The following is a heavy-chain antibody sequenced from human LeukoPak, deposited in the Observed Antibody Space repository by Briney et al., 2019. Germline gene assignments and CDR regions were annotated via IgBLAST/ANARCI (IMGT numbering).Heavy chain of an antibody. CDR2: IYYSGST. Sequence: SETLSLTCTVSGGSISSSSYYWGWIRQPPGKGLEWIGSIYYSGSTYYNPSFKSRVTISVDTSKNQFSPKLSSVTAADTAVYYCARDRYSGYDRNVDYWGQGTLVTVSS. CDR3: ARDRYSGYDRNVDY. D-gene: IGHD5-12*01. V-gene: IGHV4-39*07. J-gene: IGHJ4*02. CDR1: GGSISSSSYY.